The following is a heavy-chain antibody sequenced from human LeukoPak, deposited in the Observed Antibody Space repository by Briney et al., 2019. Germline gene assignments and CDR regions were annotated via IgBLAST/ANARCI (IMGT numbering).Heavy chain of an antibody. CDR3: AKVGVQEDTAMDFDY. CDR1: GFTFSSYA. Sequence: PGGSLRLSCAASGFTFSSYAMSWVRQAPGKGLEWVSAISGSGGSTYYVDSVKGRFTISRDNSKNTLYLQTNSLRAEDTAVYYCAKVGVQEDTAMDFDYWGQGTLVTVSS. D-gene: IGHD5-18*01. V-gene: IGHV3-23*01. J-gene: IGHJ4*02. CDR2: ISGSGGST.